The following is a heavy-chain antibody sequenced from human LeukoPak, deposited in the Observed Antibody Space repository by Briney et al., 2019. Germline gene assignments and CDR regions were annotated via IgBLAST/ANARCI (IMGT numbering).Heavy chain of an antibody. CDR2: IYYSGST. Sequence: SETLSLTCTVSGGSHSSYYWSWIRQPPGKGLEWIGYIYYSGSTNYNPSLKSRVTISVDTSKNQFSLKLSSVTAADTAVYYCARSYDYGGNGRFDYWGQGTLVTVSS. D-gene: IGHD4-23*01. CDR1: GGSHSSYY. V-gene: IGHV4-59*08. J-gene: IGHJ4*02. CDR3: ARSYDYGGNGRFDY.